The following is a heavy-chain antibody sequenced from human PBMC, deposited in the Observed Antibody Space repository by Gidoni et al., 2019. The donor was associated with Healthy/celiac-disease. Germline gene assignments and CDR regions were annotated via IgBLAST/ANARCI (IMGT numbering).Heavy chain of an antibody. J-gene: IGHJ6*02. CDR2: ISGSGGST. D-gene: IGHD2-15*01. CDR1: GFTFSSYA. CDR3: AKDLGYCSGGSCYWYYYYGMDV. Sequence: EVQLFESGGGLVQPGGSLRLSCAASGFTFSSYAMRWVRQAPGKGLEWVSAISGSGGSTYYADSVKGRFTISRDNYKNTLYLQMNSLRDEDTAVYYCAKDLGYCSGGSCYWYYYYGMDVWGQGTTVNVSS. V-gene: IGHV3-23*01.